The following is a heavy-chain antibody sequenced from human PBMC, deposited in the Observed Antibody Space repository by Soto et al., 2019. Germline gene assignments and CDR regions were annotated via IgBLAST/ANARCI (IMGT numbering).Heavy chain of an antibody. V-gene: IGHV5-51*01. Sequence: PGESLKISCMGSGYTFTSHWIGWVRQMPGKGLEWMGIIYPGDSDTRYSPSLQGQVTISADKSIRTAYLQRNSLKESDTAKYYCVRVCLVGRKSLTNARFDPWGPGNLVTVSS. CDR3: VRVCLVGRKSLTNARFDP. CDR1: GYTFTSHW. CDR2: IYPGDSDT. D-gene: IGHD2-8*02. J-gene: IGHJ5*02.